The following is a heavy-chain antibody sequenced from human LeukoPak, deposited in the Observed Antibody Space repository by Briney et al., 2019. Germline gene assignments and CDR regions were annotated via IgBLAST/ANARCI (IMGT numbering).Heavy chain of an antibody. CDR1: GYTLTTYY. CDR2: INPSGGST. J-gene: IGHJ4*02. CDR3: ARDPIKTRAAAGYYFDY. Sequence: ASVKVSCKASGYTLTTYYMHWVRQAPGQGLEWMGIINPSGGSTSYAQKFQGRVTMTRDTSTSTVYMELSSLRSEDTAVYYCARDPIKTRAAAGYYFDYWGQGTLVTVSS. D-gene: IGHD6-13*01. V-gene: IGHV1-46*01.